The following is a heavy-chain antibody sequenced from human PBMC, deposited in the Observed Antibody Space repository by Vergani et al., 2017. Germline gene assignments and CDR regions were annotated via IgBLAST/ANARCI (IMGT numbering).Heavy chain of an antibody. Sequence: QVQLVESAGGVVQPGGSLRLSCAASGFTFSSYGMHWVRQAPGKGLEWVAFIQYDGSNKYYADSVKGRFTISRDNSKNTLYLQMNSLRTEDTAVYYCAKDLGSSTWWGWFDPWGQGTLVTVSS. CDR3: AKDLGSSTWWGWFDP. CDR1: GFTFSSYG. V-gene: IGHV3-30*02. D-gene: IGHD6-13*01. J-gene: IGHJ5*02. CDR2: IQYDGSNK.